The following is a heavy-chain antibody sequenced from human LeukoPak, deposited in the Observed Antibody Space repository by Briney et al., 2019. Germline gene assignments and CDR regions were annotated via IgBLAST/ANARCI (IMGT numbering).Heavy chain of an antibody. Sequence: PGGSLRLSCAASGFSFSSYAMSWVRQGPGKGLEWVSAISISGAGTYYADSVKGRFTISRDNSKNTLYLQMNSLRPEDTAVYYCAKTTPGSNGPYCGGDCSFDCWGQGTLVTVSS. CDR1: GFSFSSYA. CDR3: AKTTPGSNGPYCGGDCSFDC. J-gene: IGHJ4*02. V-gene: IGHV3-23*01. D-gene: IGHD2-21*02. CDR2: ISISGAGT.